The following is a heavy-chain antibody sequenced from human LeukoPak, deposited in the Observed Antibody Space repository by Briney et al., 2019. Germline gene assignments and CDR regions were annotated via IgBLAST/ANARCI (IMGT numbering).Heavy chain of an antibody. CDR2: INPNSGGT. CDR3: ARSSHYYDAFDI. J-gene: IGHJ3*02. Sequence: GASVKVSCKASGYTFTGYYMHWVRQAPGQGLEWMGWINPNSGGTNYAQKFQGRVTMTRGTSISTAYMELSRLRSDDTAVYYCARSSHYYDAFDIWGQGTMVTVSS. CDR1: GYTFTGYY. D-gene: IGHD3-10*01. V-gene: IGHV1-2*02.